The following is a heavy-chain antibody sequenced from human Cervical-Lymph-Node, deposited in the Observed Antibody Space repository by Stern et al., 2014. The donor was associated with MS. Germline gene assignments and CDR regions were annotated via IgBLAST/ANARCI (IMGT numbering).Heavy chain of an antibody. V-gene: IGHV1-2*02. CDR1: ENTFTGYY. J-gene: IGHJ4*02. CDR2: INPNSGAT. CDR3: ARISLGSGIDY. D-gene: IGHD1-26*01. Sequence: QVHLVQSGAEVKKPGASVKVTCKTSENTFTGYYIHWVRQAPGQGLEWMGWINPNSGATNYAQRFQDRVSLTSDTSNSLAYMELDRLTSGDTAVYYCARISLGSGIDYWGQGSLVTVSS.